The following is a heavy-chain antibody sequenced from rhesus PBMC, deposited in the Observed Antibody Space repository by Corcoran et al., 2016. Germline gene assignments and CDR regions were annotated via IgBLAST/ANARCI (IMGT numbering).Heavy chain of an antibody. V-gene: IGHV4S10*01. D-gene: IGHD3-22*01. CDR3: ARGTAGVISNFDY. CDR1: GGSIRVISR. Sequence: QVQLQVSGPGVVKPSETLSLTCAVSGGSIRVISRGRWSRQPPGTGLGWIGYIYGSRTSTHYTPSLKSRVTISKDTSKNQFSLKLTSVTAADTAVYYCARGTAGVISNFDYWGQGVLVTVSS. J-gene: IGHJ4*01. CDR2: IYGSRTST.